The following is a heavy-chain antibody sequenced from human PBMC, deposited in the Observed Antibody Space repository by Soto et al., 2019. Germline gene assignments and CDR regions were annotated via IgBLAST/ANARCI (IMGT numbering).Heavy chain of an antibody. D-gene: IGHD3-9*01. Sequence: EVRLVESEGGLVQPGGSLSLSCAASGFTFSYYWMHWVRQAPGQGRLWVSRIHSDGSSTTYADSVKGRFTISRDNAKNTVSLQMNRLGVADTGVYFCATVDRGAFDLWGQGTMVSVSS. CDR1: GFTFSYYW. CDR3: ATVDRGAFDL. CDR2: IHSDGSST. V-gene: IGHV3-74*01. J-gene: IGHJ3*01.